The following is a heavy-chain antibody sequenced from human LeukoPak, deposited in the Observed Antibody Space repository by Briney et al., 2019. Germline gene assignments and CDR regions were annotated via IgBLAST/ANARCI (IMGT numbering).Heavy chain of an antibody. D-gene: IGHD3-22*01. CDR3: AKGHTMTDT. CDR1: GFTFSDYY. Sequence: GGSLRLSCAASGFTFSDYYMSWIRQAPGKGLEWVAFIRYDGSNKYYADSVKGRFTISRDNSKNTLYLQMNSLRAEDTAVYYCAKGHTMTDTWGQGTLVTVSS. CDR2: IRYDGSNK. J-gene: IGHJ5*02. V-gene: IGHV3-30*02.